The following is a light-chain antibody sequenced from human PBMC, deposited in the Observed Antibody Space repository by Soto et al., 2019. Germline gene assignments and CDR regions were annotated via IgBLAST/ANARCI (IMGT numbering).Light chain of an antibody. V-gene: IGKV1-39*01. CDR3: QQYYNSVLT. CDR1: QSISNS. Sequence: DIQMTQSPSSLSASLGDRVTITCRASQSISNSLNWVQHKPGNAPKVLISAASTLQSGVPPRFSGSESGTDFTLTISSLQPEDSASYYCQQYYNSVLTFGGGTKVEI. CDR2: AAS. J-gene: IGKJ4*01.